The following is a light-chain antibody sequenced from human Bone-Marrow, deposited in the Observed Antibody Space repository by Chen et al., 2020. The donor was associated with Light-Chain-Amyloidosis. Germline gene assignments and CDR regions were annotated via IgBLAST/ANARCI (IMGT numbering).Light chain of an antibody. Sequence: DILLTQSPGTLSLSPGEGANLSCRASPTISRNYLTWYQQKFGQAPRLLIYGSSSRATGIPDRFTGSGSGTDFTLTINRLEPEDFAMYYCQQYGTSPLTFGGGTKVEIK. CDR2: GSS. V-gene: IGKV3-20*01. CDR1: PTISRNY. J-gene: IGKJ4*01. CDR3: QQYGTSPLT.